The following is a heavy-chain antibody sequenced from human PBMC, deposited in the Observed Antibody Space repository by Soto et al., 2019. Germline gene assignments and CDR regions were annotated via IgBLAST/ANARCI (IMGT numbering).Heavy chain of an antibody. CDR1: GFTFSSYS. J-gene: IGHJ4*02. D-gene: IGHD3-9*01. CDR2: ISSSSSTI. Sequence: GGSLRLSCAASGFTFSSYSMNWVRQAPGKGLEWVSYISSSSSTIYYADSVKGRFTISRDNAKNSLYLQMNSLRDEDTAVYYCARDVTDYDILTGYYTGSYFDYWGQGTLVTVSS. V-gene: IGHV3-48*02. CDR3: ARDVTDYDILTGYYTGSYFDY.